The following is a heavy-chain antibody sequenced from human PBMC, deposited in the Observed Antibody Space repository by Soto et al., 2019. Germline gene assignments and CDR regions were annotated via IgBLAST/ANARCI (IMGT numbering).Heavy chain of an antibody. D-gene: IGHD4-4*01. CDR3: ARQRVTTLNHLLLYYYGMDV. Sequence: PGESLKISCKGSGYSFTSYWISWVRQMPGKGLEWMGRIDPSDSYINYSPSFQGHVTISADKSISTAYLQWSSLKASDTAMYYCARQRVTTLNHLLLYYYGMDVWGQGTTVTVSS. J-gene: IGHJ6*02. CDR1: GYSFTSYW. V-gene: IGHV5-10-1*01. CDR2: IDPSDSYI.